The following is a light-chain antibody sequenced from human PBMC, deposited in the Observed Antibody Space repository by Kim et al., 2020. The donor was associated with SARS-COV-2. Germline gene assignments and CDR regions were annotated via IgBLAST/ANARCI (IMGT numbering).Light chain of an antibody. CDR2: GAS. CDR3: QQYIHWFT. V-gene: IGKV3-15*01. J-gene: IGKJ2*01. CDR1: QSIGSN. Sequence: VSPGARATPSRRASQSIGSNLAWYQHKPGQAPRLLIYGASTRATGVPARFSGSGSGTEFTLTISSLQSADFAIYYCQQYIHWFTFGQGTKLEI.